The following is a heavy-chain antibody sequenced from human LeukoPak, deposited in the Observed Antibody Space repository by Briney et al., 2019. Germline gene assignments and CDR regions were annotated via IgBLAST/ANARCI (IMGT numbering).Heavy chain of an antibody. J-gene: IGHJ4*02. CDR2: ISGSGGST. CDR1: GFTFSSYA. Sequence: GSLRLSCAASGFTFSSYAMSWVRQAPGKGLEWVSAISGSGGSTYYADSVKGRFTISRDNSKSTLYLQMNSLRAEDTAVYYCAKDFSFTYYYDSSGPPYWGQGTLVTVSS. D-gene: IGHD3-22*01. CDR3: AKDFSFTYYYDSSGPPY. V-gene: IGHV3-23*01.